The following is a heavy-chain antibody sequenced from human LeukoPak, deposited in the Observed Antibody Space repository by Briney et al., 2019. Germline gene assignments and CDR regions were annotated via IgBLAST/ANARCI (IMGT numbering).Heavy chain of an antibody. CDR1: GGSFSGHY. J-gene: IGHJ4*02. D-gene: IGHD6-13*01. CDR3: ARGPPYSSSWYGY. Sequence: SETLSLTCAVYGGSFSGHYCSWIRQSPGKGLEWIGEISHRGSTDYNPSLKSRVTISVDTSKNQFSLKVRSVTAADTALYYCARGPPYSSSWYGYWGQGTLVTVSS. CDR2: ISHRGST. V-gene: IGHV4-34*01.